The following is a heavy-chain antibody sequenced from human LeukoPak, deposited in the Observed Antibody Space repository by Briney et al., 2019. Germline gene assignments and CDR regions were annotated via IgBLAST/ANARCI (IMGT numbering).Heavy chain of an antibody. Sequence: PSETLSLTCAVYGGSLSSYYWSWIRQPPGKGLEWIGEIYHSGSTNYNPSLKSRVTISVDKSKNQFSLKLSSVTAADTAVYYCARDWSPYGDYVDYYYYMDVWGKGTTVTVSS. CDR1: GGSLSSYY. CDR2: IYHSGST. J-gene: IGHJ6*03. V-gene: IGHV4-34*01. CDR3: ARDWSPYGDYVDYYYYMDV. D-gene: IGHD4-17*01.